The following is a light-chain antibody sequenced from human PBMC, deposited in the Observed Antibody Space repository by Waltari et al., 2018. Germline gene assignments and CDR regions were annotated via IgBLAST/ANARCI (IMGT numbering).Light chain of an antibody. J-gene: IGKJ1*01. CDR2: GA. V-gene: IGKV3-15*01. Sequence: EIVMTQSPATLSVSPGERATLSCRASQSVRNNLVWYQQKPGQAPRLLIYGASRVTGIPARFSGSGSGTEFTLTISSLQSEDFAVYYCQQYNNWPPWTFGQGTKVEIK. CDR1: QSVRNN. CDR3: QQYNNWPPWT.